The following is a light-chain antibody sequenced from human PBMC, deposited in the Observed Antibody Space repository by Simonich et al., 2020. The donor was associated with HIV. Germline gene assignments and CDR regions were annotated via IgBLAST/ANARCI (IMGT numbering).Light chain of an antibody. V-gene: IGKV3-15*01. CDR2: CAS. CDR1: QSVSSN. CDR3: QQYNNWPPWT. Sequence: EIVMTQSPAPLSVSPGDRATHSCRASQSVSSNLAWYHQKPGQAPMLLIYCASTRATDIPDRFSGSVSGTEFTLTISSLQSEDFAVYYCQQYNNWPPWTFGQGTKVEIK. J-gene: IGKJ1*01.